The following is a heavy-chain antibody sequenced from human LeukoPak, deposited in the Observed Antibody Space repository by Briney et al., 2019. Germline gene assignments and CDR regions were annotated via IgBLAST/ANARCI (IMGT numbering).Heavy chain of an antibody. CDR3: ASRLTTVPY. D-gene: IGHD4-11*01. CDR1: GFPFNTYS. V-gene: IGHV3-48*01. J-gene: IGHJ4*02. Sequence: GGSLRLSCAASGFPFNTYSMNWVRQAPGKGLEWVSYISSSSSTIYYADSVKGRFTISRDNAKNSLYLQMNSLRAEDTAVYYCASRLTTVPYWGQGTLVTVSS. CDR2: ISSSSSTI.